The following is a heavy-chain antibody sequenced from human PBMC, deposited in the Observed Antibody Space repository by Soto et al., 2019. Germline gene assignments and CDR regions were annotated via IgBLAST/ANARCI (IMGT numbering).Heavy chain of an antibody. CDR1: GGTFSSYA. CDR3: ARDGAYYYGSGSYPVQH. J-gene: IGHJ1*01. CDR2: IIPIFGTA. V-gene: IGHV1-69*13. Sequence: SVKVSCKASGGTFSSYAISWVRQAPGQGLEWTGGIIPIFGTANYAQKFQGRVTITADESTSTAYMELSSLRSEDTAVYYCARDGAYYYGSGSYPVQHWGQGTLVTVSS. D-gene: IGHD3-10*01.